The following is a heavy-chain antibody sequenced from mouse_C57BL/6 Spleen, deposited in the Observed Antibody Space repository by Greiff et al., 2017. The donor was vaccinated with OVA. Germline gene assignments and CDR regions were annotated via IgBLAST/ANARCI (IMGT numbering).Heavy chain of an antibody. CDR3: ARRGWLNAMDY. Sequence: QVQLQQPGADLVKPGASVKVSCKASGYTFTSYWMHWVKQRPGQGLEWIGNINPSNGGTNYNEKFKSKATLTVDKSSSTAYMQLSSLTSEDSAVYYCARRGWLNAMDYWGQGTSVTVSS. CDR2: INPSNGGT. D-gene: IGHD2-3*01. CDR1: GYTFTSYW. J-gene: IGHJ4*01. V-gene: IGHV1-53*01.